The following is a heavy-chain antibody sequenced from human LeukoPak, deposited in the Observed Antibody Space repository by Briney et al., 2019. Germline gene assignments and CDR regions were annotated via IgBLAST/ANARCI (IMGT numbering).Heavy chain of an antibody. D-gene: IGHD4-11*01. CDR2: IHYSGNT. CDR3: ARGGTAVTTFGWLDP. CDR1: GGSISSYF. J-gene: IGHJ5*02. V-gene: IGHV4-59*01. Sequence: PSETLSLTCSVSGGSISSYFWSWLRQPPGKRQEWIGYIHYSGNTNYNTPLKSRVSMSVDTSKNQFSLKLSSVTAADTAVYYCARGGTAVTTFGWLDPWGPGTLVTVSS.